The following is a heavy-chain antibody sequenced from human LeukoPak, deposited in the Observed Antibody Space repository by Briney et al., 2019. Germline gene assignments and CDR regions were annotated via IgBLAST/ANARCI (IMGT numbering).Heavy chain of an antibody. D-gene: IGHD2-21*02. J-gene: IGHJ3*02. CDR2: IYTSGST. CDR3: ASIVVVTDADPSDAFDI. V-gene: IGHV4-4*07. Sequence: SETLSLTCTVSGGSISSYYWSWIRQPAGKGLDWIGRIYTSGSTNYNPSLKSRVTMSVETSKNQFSLKLSYVTAADTEVYYCASIVVVTDADPSDAFDIWGQGTMVTVSS. CDR1: GGSISSYY.